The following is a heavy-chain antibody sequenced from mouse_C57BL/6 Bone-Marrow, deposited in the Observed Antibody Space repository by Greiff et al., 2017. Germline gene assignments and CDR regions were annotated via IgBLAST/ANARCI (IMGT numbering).Heavy chain of an antibody. J-gene: IGHJ2*01. Sequence: VQLQQPGAELVKPGASVKLSCNASGYTFTSYWMHWVKQRPGQGLEWIGMIHPNSGSTNYNEKFKSKATLTVDKSSSTAYMQLSSLTSEDSAVYYCARNYYGSSPVYFDYWGQGTTLTVSS. D-gene: IGHD1-1*01. CDR1: GYTFTSYW. CDR2: IHPNSGST. V-gene: IGHV1-64*01. CDR3: ARNYYGSSPVYFDY.